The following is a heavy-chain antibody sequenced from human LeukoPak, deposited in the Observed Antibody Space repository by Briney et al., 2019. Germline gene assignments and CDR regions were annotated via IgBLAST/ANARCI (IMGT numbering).Heavy chain of an antibody. Sequence: PGGSLRLSCAASGFTFSSYSMNWVRQAPGKGLEWVSSISSSSSYMYYADSVKGRFTISRDNAKNSLYLQMNSLRAEDTAVYYCAAQDEYCGGDCYLIDYWGQGTLVTVSS. CDR1: GFTFSSYS. CDR2: ISSSSSYM. J-gene: IGHJ4*02. D-gene: IGHD2-21*02. V-gene: IGHV3-21*01. CDR3: AAQDEYCGGDCYLIDY.